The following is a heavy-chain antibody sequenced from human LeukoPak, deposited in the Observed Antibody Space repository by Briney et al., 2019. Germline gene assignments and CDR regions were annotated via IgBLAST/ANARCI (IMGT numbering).Heavy chain of an antibody. Sequence: PGESLKISCQGLEKRLIYHWISWVRQMPGKGLEWMGKITLSDSSATYSPSFQGHVTILIDKSINTAYLEWSNLKASDTAMYYCTWGTSSTKIDYWGQGTVVTVSS. CDR1: EKRLIYHW. J-gene: IGHJ4*02. CDR2: ITLSDSSA. V-gene: IGHV5-10-1*01. CDR3: TWGTSSTKIDY. D-gene: IGHD3-16*01.